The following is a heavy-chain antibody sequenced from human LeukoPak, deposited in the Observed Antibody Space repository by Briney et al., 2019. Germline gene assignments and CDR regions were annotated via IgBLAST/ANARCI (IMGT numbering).Heavy chain of an antibody. CDR1: GGSINSHY. CDR3: ASRPADTTWYGVFDY. Sequence: PSETLSLTCSVSGGSINSHYWSWIRQPPGKRLEWIGYIFNTGNTNYNPSLASRVTMSVDTSRAQFFLRLSPVIAADTAIYYCASRPADTTWYGVFDYWSQGTLVTVSS. D-gene: IGHD3-10*01. V-gene: IGHV4-59*11. CDR2: IFNTGNT. J-gene: IGHJ4*02.